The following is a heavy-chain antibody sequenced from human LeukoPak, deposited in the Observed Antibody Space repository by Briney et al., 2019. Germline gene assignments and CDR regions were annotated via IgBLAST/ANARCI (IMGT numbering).Heavy chain of an antibody. CDR3: ATAPYDSIGIFDY. J-gene: IGHJ4*02. Sequence: GGSLRLSCAASGFTFDDYAMHWVRQAPGKGLECVSLISWDGDSTYYSDSVKGRFTMSRDNNKNSLYLQMNSLRTEDTALYYCATAPYDSIGIFDYWGQGTLVTVSS. CDR2: ISWDGDST. V-gene: IGHV3-43D*03. D-gene: IGHD3-22*01. CDR1: GFTFDDYA.